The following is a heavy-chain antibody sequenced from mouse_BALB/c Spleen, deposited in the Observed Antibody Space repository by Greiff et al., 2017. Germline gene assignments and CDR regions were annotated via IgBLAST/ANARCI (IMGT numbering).Heavy chain of an antibody. CDR1: GYTFTSYW. V-gene: IGHV1-7*01. Sequence: QVQLQQSGAELAKPGASVKMSCKASGYTFTSYWMHWVKQRPGQGLEWIGYINPSTGYTEYNQKFKDKATLTADKSSSTAYMQLSSLTSEDSAVYYCARKPNYYGSSYDAMDYWGQGTSVTVSS. CDR2: INPSTGYT. J-gene: IGHJ4*01. D-gene: IGHD1-1*01. CDR3: ARKPNYYGSSYDAMDY.